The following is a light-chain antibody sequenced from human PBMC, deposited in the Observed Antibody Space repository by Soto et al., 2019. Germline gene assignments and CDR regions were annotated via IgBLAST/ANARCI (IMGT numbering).Light chain of an antibody. V-gene: IGKV1-33*01. CDR1: QGIRKD. J-gene: IGKJ4*01. CDR2: DAS. Sequence: IQMTQSPSSLSASVGDRVTMTCRASQGIRKDLAWYQQKSGKAPKLLIYDASDLETGVPSRFSGSGSGTDFTFTINSLQPEDIATYYCQQYDNLPLTFGGGTKVDIK. CDR3: QQYDNLPLT.